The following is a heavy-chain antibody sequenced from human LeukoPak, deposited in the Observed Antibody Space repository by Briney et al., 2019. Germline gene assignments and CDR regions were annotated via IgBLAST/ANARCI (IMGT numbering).Heavy chain of an antibody. V-gene: IGHV3-21*04. CDR1: GFTFSSYT. CDR3: ATPDY. CDR2: ITSGGVNT. J-gene: IGHJ4*02. Sequence: GGSLRLSCAASGFTFSSYTMNWVRQAPGKGLEWVSSITSGGVNTYYATSVKGRFTISRDNAKNSLFLQMNSLRAEDTALYHCATPDYWGQGTLVTVSS.